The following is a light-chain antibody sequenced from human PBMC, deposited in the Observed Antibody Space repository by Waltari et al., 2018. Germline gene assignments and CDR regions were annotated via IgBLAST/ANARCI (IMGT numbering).Light chain of an antibody. J-gene: IGKJ2*01. V-gene: IGKV1-5*03. CDR2: KAS. Sequence: DIQMTQSPSTLSASAGDRVTITCRASQSISSWLAWYQQKPGKAPKILIYKASNLESGVPSRFSGSGSGTEFTLTISSLQPDDFATYYCQQYKSYPYTFGQGTKVEIK. CDR3: QQYKSYPYT. CDR1: QSISSW.